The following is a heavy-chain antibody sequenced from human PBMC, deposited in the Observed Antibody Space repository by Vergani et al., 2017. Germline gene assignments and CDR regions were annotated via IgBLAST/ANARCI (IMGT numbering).Heavy chain of an antibody. V-gene: IGHV4-34*01. CDR2: IDHTGRP. CDR1: GWSFTSYH. J-gene: IGHJ6*03. CDR3: ARVNTETNGHLYYYYYMDV. D-gene: IGHD4-11*01. Sequence: QVQLQQWGGGLLKPSETLSLTCVVNGWSFTSYHWTWIRPSPGEGLEWVGDIDHTGRPDYNPSLKSRLTMSVDKSRNQFSLTLNSVTATDTAIYFCARVNTETNGHLYYYYYMDVWVQGTAVTVS.